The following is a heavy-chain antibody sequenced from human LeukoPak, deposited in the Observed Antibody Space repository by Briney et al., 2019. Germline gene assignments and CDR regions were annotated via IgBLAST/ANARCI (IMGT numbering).Heavy chain of an antibody. CDR3: ARASITMVRGVIRGDNWFDP. J-gene: IGHJ5*02. Sequence: SETLSLTCTVSGGSISSYYWSWIRQPPGKGLEWIGYIYYSGSTNYNPSLKSRVTISVDTSKNQVSLKLSSVTAADTAVYYWARASITMVRGVIRGDNWFDPWGQGTLVTVSS. D-gene: IGHD3-10*01. V-gene: IGHV4-59*01. CDR2: IYYSGST. CDR1: GGSISSYY.